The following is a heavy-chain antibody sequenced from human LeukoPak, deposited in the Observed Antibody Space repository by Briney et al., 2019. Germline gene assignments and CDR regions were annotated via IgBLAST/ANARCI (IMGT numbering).Heavy chain of an antibody. CDR2: ISYDGGNK. CDR1: GFTFSSYV. CDR3: TRAPNHYYGMDV. Sequence: PGRSLRLSCAASGFTFSSYVMHWVRQAPGKGLEWVAIISYDGGNKYYADSVKGRFTVSGDNSKNTLYLQMNSLRAEDTAVFYCTRAPNHYYGMDVWGQGTTVSVSS. J-gene: IGHJ6*02. D-gene: IGHD2-8*01. V-gene: IGHV3-30-3*01.